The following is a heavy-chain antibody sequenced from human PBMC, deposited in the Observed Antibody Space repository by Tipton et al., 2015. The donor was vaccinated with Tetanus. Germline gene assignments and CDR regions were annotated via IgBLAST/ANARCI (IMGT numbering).Heavy chain of an antibody. CDR1: GYTFTGYY. D-gene: IGHD1-26*01. Sequence: QVQLVQSGAEVKKPGASVKVSCKASGYTFTGYYMHWVRQATGQGLEWMGWINPNRGGTNYAQKFQGRVTMTRDTSISTAYMELSRLRSDDTAVYYCARDWEGDLYGMDVWGQGTTVTVSS. V-gene: IGHV1-2*02. CDR2: INPNRGGT. CDR3: ARDWEGDLYGMDV. J-gene: IGHJ6*02.